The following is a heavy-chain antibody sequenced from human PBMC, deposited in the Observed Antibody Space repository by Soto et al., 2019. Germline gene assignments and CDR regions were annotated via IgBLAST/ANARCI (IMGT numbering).Heavy chain of an antibody. Sequence: PGGSLRLSCAASGFTLSNAWMCWVRQAPGKGLEWVGRIKSKTDGGTTDYAAPVKGRFTISRDDSKNTLYLQMNSLKTEDTAVYYCTTSPYTPDDAFDIWGQGTMVTVSS. CDR1: GFTLSNAW. D-gene: IGHD2-2*02. CDR3: TTSPYTPDDAFDI. V-gene: IGHV3-15*01. CDR2: IKSKTDGGTT. J-gene: IGHJ3*02.